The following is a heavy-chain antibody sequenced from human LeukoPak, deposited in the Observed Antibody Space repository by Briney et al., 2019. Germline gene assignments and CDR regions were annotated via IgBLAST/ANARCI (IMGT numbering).Heavy chain of an antibody. V-gene: IGHV3-21*01. J-gene: IGHJ4*02. D-gene: IGHD6-13*01. CDR2: ISSSSSYI. CDR1: GFTFSSYD. Sequence: GGSLRLSCATSGFTFSSYDMNWVRQAPGKGLEWVSSISSSSSYIYYADSVKGRFTISRDNAKNSLYLQMNSLRAEDTAVYYCARGHSSSWSGDYWGQGTLVTVSS. CDR3: ARGHSSSWSGDY.